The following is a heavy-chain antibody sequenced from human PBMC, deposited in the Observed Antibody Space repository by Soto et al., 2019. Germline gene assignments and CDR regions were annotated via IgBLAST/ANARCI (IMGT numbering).Heavy chain of an antibody. V-gene: IGHV1-8*02. CDR3: ATMASASTLNWFDP. D-gene: IGHD6-13*01. J-gene: IGHJ5*02. Sequence: GASVKVSCKASGYRFINFDISWVRKAAGQWPGWLGCRNPGSGKTHYTLKFQVRLAMTRFSSTSSSPLDLTSLTSDHTAVYYCATMASASTLNWFDPWRPGTLVTVSS. CDR1: GYRFINFD. CDR2: RNPGSGKT.